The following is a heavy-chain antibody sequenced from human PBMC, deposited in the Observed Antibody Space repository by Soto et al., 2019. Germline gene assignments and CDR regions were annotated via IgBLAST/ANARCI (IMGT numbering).Heavy chain of an antibody. Sequence: SETLSLTCTVSGGSISSGGYYWSWIRQHPGKGLEWIGYIYYSGSTYYNPSLKSRVTISVDTSKNQFSLKLSSVTAADTAVYYCARERFTYYYDSSGYYSYYFDYWGQGTLVTVSS. D-gene: IGHD3-22*01. CDR3: ARERFTYYYDSSGYYSYYFDY. CDR2: IYYSGST. V-gene: IGHV4-31*03. J-gene: IGHJ4*02. CDR1: GGSISSGGYY.